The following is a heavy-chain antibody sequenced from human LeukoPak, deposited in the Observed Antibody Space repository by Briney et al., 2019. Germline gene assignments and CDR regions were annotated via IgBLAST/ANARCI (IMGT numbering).Heavy chain of an antibody. V-gene: IGHV3-23*01. CDR3: AKEYYYDSSGYYYFDY. J-gene: IGHJ4*02. CDR2: ISGSGGST. CDR1: GFTFSSYS. D-gene: IGHD3-22*01. Sequence: GGSLRLSCAASGFTFSSYSMNWVRQAPGKGLEWVSAISGSGGSTYYADSVKGRFTISRDNSKNTLYLQMNSLRAEDTAVYYCAKEYYYDSSGYYYFDYWGQGTLVTVSS.